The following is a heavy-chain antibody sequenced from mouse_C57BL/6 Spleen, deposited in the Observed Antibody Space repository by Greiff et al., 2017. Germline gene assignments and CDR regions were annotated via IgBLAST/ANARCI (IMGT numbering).Heavy chain of an antibody. CDR2: IYPRSGNT. CDR3: ARSHDGDY. V-gene: IGHV1-81*01. Sequence: VQLQQSGAELARPGASVKLSCKASGYTFTSYGISWVQQRTGQALEWIGEIYPRSGNTYYNEKCKSKATLTADKSYSTAYEELRSLKSEESAVYFCARSHDGDYWGQGTSVTVSS. CDR1: GYTFTSYG. J-gene: IGHJ4*01. D-gene: IGHD2-3*01.